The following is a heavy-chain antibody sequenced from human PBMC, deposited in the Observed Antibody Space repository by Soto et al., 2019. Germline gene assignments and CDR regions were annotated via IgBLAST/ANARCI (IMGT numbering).Heavy chain of an antibody. CDR1: GGSISSCGYY. V-gene: IGHV4-31*03. D-gene: IGHD6-6*01. J-gene: IGHJ4*02. CDR2: IYYSGST. CDR3: GRGGFRRIAARPHYYFDY. Sequence: SETLSLTCTVPGGSISSCGYYWSWIRQHPGKGLEWIGYIYYSGSTYYNPSLKSRVTISVDTSKNQFSLKLSSVTAADTAVYYCGRGGFRRIAARPHYYFDYWGQGTLVTVSS.